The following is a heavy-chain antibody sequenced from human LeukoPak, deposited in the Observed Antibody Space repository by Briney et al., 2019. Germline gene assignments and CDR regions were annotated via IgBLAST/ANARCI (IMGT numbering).Heavy chain of an antibody. CDR3: AKDLAYRGSYYGPFDY. D-gene: IGHD1-26*01. CDR1: GFTFSSYG. Sequence: GGSLRLSCAASGFTFSSYGMHWVRQAPGKGLEWVAFIRYDGSNKYYADSVKGRFTISRDNSKNTLYLQMNSLRAEDTAVYYCAKDLAYRGSYYGPFDYWGQGTLVTVSS. CDR2: IRYDGSNK. J-gene: IGHJ4*02. V-gene: IGHV3-30*02.